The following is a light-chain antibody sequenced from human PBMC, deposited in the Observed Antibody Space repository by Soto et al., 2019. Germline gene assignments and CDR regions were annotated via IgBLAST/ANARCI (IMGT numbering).Light chain of an antibody. CDR1: QTISSW. J-gene: IGKJ1*01. CDR3: QHYACFSGT. CDR2: KAS. V-gene: IGKV1-5*03. Sequence: DIQMTQSPSTLSGSVGDRVTITCRASQTISSWLAWYHLKPGKAPKLLIYKASTLETGVPSRFSGSGSRTEFTLTISSLQPDDFATYYCQHYACFSGTFGQGTKVDIK.